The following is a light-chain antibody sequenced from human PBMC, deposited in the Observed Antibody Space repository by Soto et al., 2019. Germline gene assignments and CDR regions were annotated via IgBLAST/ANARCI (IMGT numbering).Light chain of an antibody. Sequence: SYELSQPPSVSVSPGQTATITCSGAGLGNKFVCWYQHKPGQSPVLVIYQDYKRPAGIPERFSGSNSGNTATLTISGTQAMDEADYYCQAWDSSSVVFGGGTKLTVL. V-gene: IGLV3-1*01. J-gene: IGLJ3*02. CDR1: GLGNKF. CDR3: QAWDSSSVV. CDR2: QDY.